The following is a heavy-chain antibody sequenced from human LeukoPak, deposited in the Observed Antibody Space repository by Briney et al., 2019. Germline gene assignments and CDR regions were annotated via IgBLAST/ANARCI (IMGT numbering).Heavy chain of an antibody. CDR1: GGSFSGYY. Sequence: SETLSLTCAVYGGSFSGYYWSWTRQPPGRGLEWIGEINHSGSTNYNPSLKSRVTISVDTSKNQFSLKLSSVTAADTAVYYCARGHHILTGYVRQYYFDYWGQGTLVTVSS. CDR3: ARGHHILTGYVRQYYFDY. V-gene: IGHV4-34*01. CDR2: INHSGST. J-gene: IGHJ4*02. D-gene: IGHD3-9*01.